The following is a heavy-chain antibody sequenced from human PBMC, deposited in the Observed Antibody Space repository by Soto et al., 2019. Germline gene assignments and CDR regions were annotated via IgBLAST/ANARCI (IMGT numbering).Heavy chain of an antibody. Sequence: GGSLRLSCAASGFTFSSYAMHWVRQAPGKGLEWVAVISYDGSNKYYADSVKCRFTISRDNSKNTLHLQMNSLRAEDTAVYYCARDFSPPTTVTTDYDMDVWGQGTTATVSS. D-gene: IGHD4-4*01. CDR3: ARDFSPPTTVTTDYDMDV. V-gene: IGHV3-30-3*01. CDR2: ISYDGSNK. J-gene: IGHJ6*02. CDR1: GFTFSSYA.